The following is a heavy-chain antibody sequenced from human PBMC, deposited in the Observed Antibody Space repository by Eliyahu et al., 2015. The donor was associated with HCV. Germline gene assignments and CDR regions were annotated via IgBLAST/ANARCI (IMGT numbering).Heavy chain of an antibody. D-gene: IGHD4-17*01. CDR2: ISWDSGSI. V-gene: IGHV3-9*01. CDR1: GFTFDDSA. J-gene: IGHJ4*02. CDR3: AKDQYGDSGGVDY. Sequence: EVQLVESGGGLVQPGRSXXLSCAXSGFTFDDSAMXWVRQAPGXGXEWVSGISWDSGSITYADSVKGRFTISRDNAKNSLFLQMNSLRAEDTALYYCAKDQYGDSGGVDYWGQGTQVSVSS.